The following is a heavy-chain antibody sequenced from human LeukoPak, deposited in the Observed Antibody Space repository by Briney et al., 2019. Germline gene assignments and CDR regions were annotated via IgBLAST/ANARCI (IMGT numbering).Heavy chain of an antibody. CDR2: ISSSSRYI. Sequence: PGGSLRLSCAASGFTFSSYSMNWVRQAPGKGLEWVSSISSSSRYIYYADSVKGRFTISRDDAKNSLYLQMSSLRAEDTAVYYYARAGTTVTANTYYYYLDVWGKGTTVTVSS. CDR3: ARAGTTVTANTYYYYLDV. CDR1: GFTFSSYS. J-gene: IGHJ6*03. V-gene: IGHV3-21*01. D-gene: IGHD4-11*01.